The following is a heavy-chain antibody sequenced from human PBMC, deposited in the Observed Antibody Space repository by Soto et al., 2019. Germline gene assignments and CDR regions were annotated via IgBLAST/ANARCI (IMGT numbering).Heavy chain of an antibody. Sequence: GASVKVSCKASGYTFTYRYLHWVRQAPGQALEWMGWITPFNGNTNYAQKFQDRVTITRDRSMSTAYMELSSLRSEDTAMYYCAMGYSDSSGWYYCDYWGQGTLVTVSS. CDR2: ITPFNGNT. D-gene: IGHD6-19*01. CDR1: GYTFTYRY. J-gene: IGHJ4*02. CDR3: AMGYSDSSGWYYCDY. V-gene: IGHV1-45*02.